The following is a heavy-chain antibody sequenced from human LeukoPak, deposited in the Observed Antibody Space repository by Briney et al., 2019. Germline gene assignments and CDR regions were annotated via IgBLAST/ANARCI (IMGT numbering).Heavy chain of an antibody. CDR1: GGSFSGYY. CDR2: INHSGST. V-gene: IGHV4-34*01. J-gene: IGHJ4*02. D-gene: IGHD3-22*01. CDR3: ARALTPSYYYDSSGYYY. Sequence: SETLSLTCAVYGGSFSGYYWSWTRQPPGKGLEWIGEINHSGSTNYNPSLKSRVTISVDTSKNQFSLKLSSVTAADTAVYYCARALTPSYYYDSSGYYYWGQGTLVTVSS.